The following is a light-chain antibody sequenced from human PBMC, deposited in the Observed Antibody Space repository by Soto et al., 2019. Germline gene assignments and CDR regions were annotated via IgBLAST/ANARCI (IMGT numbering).Light chain of an antibody. J-gene: IGLJ1*01. V-gene: IGLV1-51*01. CDR1: SSNIGGNS. Sequence: QSVLTQPPSVSAAPGQKVTISCSGSSSNIGGNSVSWYQQLPGTAPKLLIYDDNKRPSGIPGRFSGSKSGTSATLGITGFQTGDEADYYCGSWDSSMSAYVFGAGTKVIVL. CDR3: GSWDSSMSAYV. CDR2: DDN.